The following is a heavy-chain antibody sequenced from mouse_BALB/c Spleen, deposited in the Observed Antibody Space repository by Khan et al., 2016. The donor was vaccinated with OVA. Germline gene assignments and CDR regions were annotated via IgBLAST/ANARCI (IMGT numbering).Heavy chain of an antibody. V-gene: IGHV1S136*01. D-gene: IGHD4-1*01. Sequence: EVQLQQSGPELVKPGASVKMSCKASGYTFTNYVLHWVKQKPGQGLEWIGYINPYNGGTKYNEKFKGKATLVSAKSSITAYMELSSMSSEDTAVYYCARVNWQSYYFDYWGQGTTLTLSS. J-gene: IGHJ2*01. CDR2: INPYNGGT. CDR3: ARVNWQSYYFDY. CDR1: GYTFTNYV.